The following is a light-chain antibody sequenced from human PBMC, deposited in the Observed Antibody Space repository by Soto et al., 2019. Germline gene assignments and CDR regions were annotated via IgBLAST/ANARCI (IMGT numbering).Light chain of an antibody. CDR1: QVISNY. CDR3: QHLNSYPLT. J-gene: IGKJ4*01. V-gene: IGKV1-9*01. Sequence: DIQLTQSPSFLSASVGDRVTITCRASQVISNYLAWYQQKSGKAPKLLIYAASTLQSGVPSRFSGTGSGTEFSLTISSLQPDDFATYYCQHLNSYPLTFGGGTKVEIK. CDR2: AAS.